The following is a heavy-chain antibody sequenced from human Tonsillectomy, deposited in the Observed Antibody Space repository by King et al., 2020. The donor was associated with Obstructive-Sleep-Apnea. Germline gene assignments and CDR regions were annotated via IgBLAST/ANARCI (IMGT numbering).Heavy chain of an antibody. Sequence: VQLQESGPGLVKPSETLSLTCTVSGYSISSGYYWGGIRQPPGKGLEWIGTIYHRGSTYYNPSLKSRVTISRDTSKNQISLKLSSVTAADTAVYYCARDRPSGSYSYWGQGTLVTVSS. CDR2: IYHRGST. V-gene: IGHV4-38-2*02. CDR3: ARDRPSGSYSY. D-gene: IGHD1-26*01. J-gene: IGHJ4*02. CDR1: GYSISSGYY.